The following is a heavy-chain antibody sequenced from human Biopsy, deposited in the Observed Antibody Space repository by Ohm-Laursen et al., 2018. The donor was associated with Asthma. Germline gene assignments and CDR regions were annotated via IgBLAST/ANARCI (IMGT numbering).Heavy chain of an antibody. Sequence: SDTLSLTCTVSNGSISSNFYYWGWIRQPPGKGLEWVGSIHKNGIGYYKSSLKSRLTISVDTSKNQFSLKVTSVTAADTAVYYCARQKLAAADGPFDLWGQGTMVTVSS. V-gene: IGHV4-39*01. D-gene: IGHD6-13*01. CDR2: IHKNGIG. J-gene: IGHJ3*01. CDR3: ARQKLAAADGPFDL. CDR1: NGSISSNFYY.